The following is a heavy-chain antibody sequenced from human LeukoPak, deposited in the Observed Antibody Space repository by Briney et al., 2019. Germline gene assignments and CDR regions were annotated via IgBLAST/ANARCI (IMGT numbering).Heavy chain of an antibody. D-gene: IGHD3-10*01. Sequence: PGRSLRLSCVTSGFTFNIYAMHWVRHAPGKGLEWVALLAYDGTNQYYADSVKGRFTISRDNSKSTLYIQMNSLRAEDTAVYYCARAKPKNMVRGLIMRRESRYYFDYWGQGTLVTVSS. CDR3: ARAKPKNMVRGLIMRRESRYYFDY. CDR1: GFTFNIYA. V-gene: IGHV3-30*14. CDR2: LAYDGTNQ. J-gene: IGHJ4*02.